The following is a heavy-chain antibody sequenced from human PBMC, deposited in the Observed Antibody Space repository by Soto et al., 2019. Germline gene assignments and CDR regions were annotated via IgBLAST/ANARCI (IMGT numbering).Heavy chain of an antibody. CDR2: IKSKTDGGTT. CDR3: TTAGTYYDILTGYWDFDY. Sequence: GGSLRLSCAASGSTFSNAWMNWVRQAPGKGLEWVGRIKSKTDGGTTDYAAPVKGRFTISRDDSKNTLYLQMNSLKTEDTAVYYCTTAGTYYDILTGYWDFDYWGQGTLVTVSS. V-gene: IGHV3-15*07. D-gene: IGHD3-9*01. J-gene: IGHJ4*02. CDR1: GSTFSNAW.